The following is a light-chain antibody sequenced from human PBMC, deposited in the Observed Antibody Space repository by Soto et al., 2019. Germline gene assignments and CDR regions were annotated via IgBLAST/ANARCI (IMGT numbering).Light chain of an antibody. V-gene: IGLV1-40*01. CDR3: QSYDSSLSAYV. CDR2: RNT. Sequence: QSVLTQPPSVSGAQGQRVTISCAGSSSNLGAGYDVHWVQQLPGTAPKLLVYRNTNRPSGVPDRFSGSKSGTSASLAITGLQADDEADYYCQSYDSSLSAYVFGTGTKLTVL. CDR1: SSNLGAGYD. J-gene: IGLJ1*01.